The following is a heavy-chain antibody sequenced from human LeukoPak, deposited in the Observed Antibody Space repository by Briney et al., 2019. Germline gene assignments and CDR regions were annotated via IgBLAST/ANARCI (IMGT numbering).Heavy chain of an antibody. J-gene: IGHJ4*02. V-gene: IGHV1-69*06. CDR1: GGTFSSYA. Sequence: ASVKVSCKASGGTFSSYAISWVRQAPGQGLEWMGGIIPIFGTANYAQKFQGRVTITADKSTSTAYMELSSLRSEDTAVYYCAREGRQWFGESSRGSYYFDYWGQGTLVTVSS. CDR3: AREGRQWFGESSRGSYYFDY. D-gene: IGHD3-10*01. CDR2: IIPIFGTA.